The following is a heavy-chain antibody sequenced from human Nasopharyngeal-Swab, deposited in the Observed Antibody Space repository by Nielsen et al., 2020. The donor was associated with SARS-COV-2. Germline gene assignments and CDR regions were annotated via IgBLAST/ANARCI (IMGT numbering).Heavy chain of an antibody. J-gene: IGHJ5*02. CDR1: DVSITSQY. CDR2: ISHNSGT. Sequence: SETLSLTCTVPDVSITSQYWSWIRQPPGKGLEWIGYISHNSGTSYNPSLKSRDTMFMDTSRNQFSLRLRTVTAADTAVYYCAKEGATGWFDPWGQGTLVTVSS. CDR3: AKEGATGWFDP. V-gene: IGHV4-59*11.